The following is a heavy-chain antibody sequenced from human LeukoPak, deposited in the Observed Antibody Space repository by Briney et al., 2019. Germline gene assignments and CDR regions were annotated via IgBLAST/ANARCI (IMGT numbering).Heavy chain of an antibody. CDR2: IYSGGST. J-gene: IGHJ4*02. V-gene: IGHV3-53*01. Sequence: PGGSLSLSCTASGFPISSNYMSWGRQAPGKGLEWVSLIYSGGSTYYADSVKGRFTISRDNSKNTLYLQMNSLRAEDTAVYYCARVLWELLGRGGSYYFDYWGQGTLVTVSS. D-gene: IGHD1-26*01. CDR3: ARVLWELLGRGGSYYFDY. CDR1: GFPISSNY.